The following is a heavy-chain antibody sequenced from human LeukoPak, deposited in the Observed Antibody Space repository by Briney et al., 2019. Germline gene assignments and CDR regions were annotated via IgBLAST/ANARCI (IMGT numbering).Heavy chain of an antibody. V-gene: IGHV5-51*01. J-gene: IGHJ5*02. CDR1: GYSFTNYW. CDR2: IYPGDSDT. D-gene: IGHD2-15*01. CDR3: ARLGYCSGGSCYSGKNWFDP. Sequence: GESLKISCKGSGYSFTNYWIGWVRQMPGKGLEWMATIYPGDSDTRYRPSFQGHVTLSADKSISPAYLQWTSLKAPDTAMYYCARLGYCSGGSCYSGKNWFDPWGQGTLATVSS.